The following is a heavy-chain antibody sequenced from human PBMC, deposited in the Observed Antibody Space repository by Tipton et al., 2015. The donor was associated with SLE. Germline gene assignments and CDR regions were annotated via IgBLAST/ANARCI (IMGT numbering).Heavy chain of an antibody. CDR1: GGSFSGYY. J-gene: IGHJ4*02. Sequence: TLSLTCAVYGGSFSGYYWSWIRQPPGKGLEWIGEINHSGSTNYNPSLKSRVTISVDTSKNQFSLKLSSVTAADTAVYYCARGGWTPNDYWGQGTLVTVSS. CDR3: ARGGWTPNDY. CDR2: INHSGST. D-gene: IGHD6-19*01. V-gene: IGHV4-34*01.